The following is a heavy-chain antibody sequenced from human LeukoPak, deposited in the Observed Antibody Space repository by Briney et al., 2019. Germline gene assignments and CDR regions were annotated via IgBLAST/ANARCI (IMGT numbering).Heavy chain of an antibody. J-gene: IGHJ5*02. V-gene: IGHV1-2*02. D-gene: IGHD2-21*01. CDR1: GYSFTDYY. CDR3: ARSDRLHGGPYLIGP. Sequence: ASVKVSCKTSGYSFTDYYMHWVRQAPGQGLEWMGWINPNSGGTSSAQKFQGRVTMTRDTSISTVYMEVSWLTSDDTAIYYCARSDRLHGGPYLIGPWGQGTLVTVSS. CDR2: INPNSGGT.